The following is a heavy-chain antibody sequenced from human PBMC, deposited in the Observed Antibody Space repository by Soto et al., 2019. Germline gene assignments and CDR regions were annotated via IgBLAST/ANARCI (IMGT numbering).Heavy chain of an antibody. J-gene: IGHJ4*02. D-gene: IGHD6-19*01. CDR1: GGSIRSGGFY. CDR3: ARGEAAGPYLYYFDY. Sequence: PLETLFLPWTVSGGSIRSGGFYWSWIRQPPGKGLEWIGYIYYSGSTYYNPSLKSRVTISVDTSKNQFSLKLSSVTAADTAVYYCARGEAAGPYLYYFDYWGQGTLVTVSS. CDR2: IYYSGST. V-gene: IGHV4-30-4*01.